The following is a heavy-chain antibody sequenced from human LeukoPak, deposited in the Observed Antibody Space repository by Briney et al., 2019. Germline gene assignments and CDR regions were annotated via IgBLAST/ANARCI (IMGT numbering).Heavy chain of an antibody. J-gene: IGHJ4*02. CDR2: LSGSGGST. D-gene: IGHD4-17*01. Sequence: GGSLRLSCAASGFTFSSYAMSWVRQAPGKGLEWASSLSGSGGSTYYADSVKGRFSISRDNSKNTLYLQMNSLRAEDTAVYYCARERGDGALGWGQGTLVTVSS. CDR1: GFTFSSYA. V-gene: IGHV3-23*01. CDR3: ARERGDGALG.